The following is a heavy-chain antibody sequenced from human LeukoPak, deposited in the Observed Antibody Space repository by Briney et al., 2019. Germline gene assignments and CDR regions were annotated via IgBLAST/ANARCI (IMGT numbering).Heavy chain of an antibody. CDR1: GFTVSSNY. J-gene: IGHJ4*02. CDR3: ARGPTVSSTWDY. V-gene: IGHV3-53*01. CDR2: IYGGDNR. D-gene: IGHD2-2*01. Sequence: GGSLRLSCAASGFTVSSNYMNWVRQAPGKGLEWVSSIYGGDNREYSDSVKGRFTISRDDSKNTVSLQMSSLRVEDTAVYYCARGPTVSSTWDYWGQGTLVTVSS.